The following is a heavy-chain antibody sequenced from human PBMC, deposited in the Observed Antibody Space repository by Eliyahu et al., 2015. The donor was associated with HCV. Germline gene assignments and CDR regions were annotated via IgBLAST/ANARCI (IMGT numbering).Heavy chain of an antibody. Sequence: EVYLVESGGSLVQPGRSLRLSCAASGFTFDAHAMHWVRQAPGKGLEWVASINWNSASTFYADSVKGRFTISRDNAKSSLKLEMSSLRTEDTALYYCAKDVGHLFATSGYDFWGQGTLVTVSS. V-gene: IGHV3-9*01. D-gene: IGHD5-12*01. CDR2: INWNSAST. CDR3: AKDVGHLFATSGYDF. J-gene: IGHJ4*02. CDR1: GFTFDAHA.